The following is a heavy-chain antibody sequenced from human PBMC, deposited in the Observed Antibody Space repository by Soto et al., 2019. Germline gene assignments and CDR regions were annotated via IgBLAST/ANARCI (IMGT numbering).Heavy chain of an antibody. CDR3: ARDGAQGVNYYYYYGMDV. V-gene: IGHV3-30*03. CDR2: ISYDGSNK. CDR1: GFTFSSYG. D-gene: IGHD3-16*01. Sequence: QVQLVESGGGVVQPGRSLRLSCAASGFTFSSYGMHWVRQAPGKGLEWVAVISYDGSNKYYADSVKGRFTISRDNSKNTLYLQMNSLRAEDTAVYYCARDGAQGVNYYYYYGMDVWGQGTTVTVSS. J-gene: IGHJ6*02.